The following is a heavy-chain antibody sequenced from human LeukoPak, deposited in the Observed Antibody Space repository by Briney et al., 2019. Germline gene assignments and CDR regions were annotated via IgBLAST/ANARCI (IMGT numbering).Heavy chain of an antibody. D-gene: IGHD3-9*01. CDR2: MNPNSGNT. Sequence: ASVKVSCKASGYTSTSYDINWVRQATGQGLKWMGWMNPNSGNTGYAQKFQGRVTMTRNTSISTAYMELSSLRSEDTAVYYCARGFRDYDILTGLYYFDYWGQGTLVTVSS. V-gene: IGHV1-8*01. J-gene: IGHJ4*02. CDR3: ARGFRDYDILTGLYYFDY. CDR1: GYTSTSYD.